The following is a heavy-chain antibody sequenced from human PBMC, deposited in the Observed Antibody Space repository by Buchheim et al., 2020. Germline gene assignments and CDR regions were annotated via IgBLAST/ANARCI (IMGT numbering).Heavy chain of an antibody. J-gene: IGHJ5*02. CDR1: GGSFSGYY. V-gene: IGHV4-34*01. CDR3: ARGTALSKAPGRWFDP. Sequence: QVQLQQWGAGLLKPSETLSLTCAVYGGSFSGYYWSWIRQPPGKGLEWIGEINHSGSTNYNPSPKSRVIIPVDTSKNQFSLKLSSVTAADTAVHYCARGTALSKAPGRWFDPWGQGTL. D-gene: IGHD1-14*01. CDR2: INHSGST.